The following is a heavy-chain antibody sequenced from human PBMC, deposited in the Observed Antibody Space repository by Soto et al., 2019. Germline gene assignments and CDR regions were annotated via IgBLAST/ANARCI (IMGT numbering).Heavy chain of an antibody. CDR2: ISYDGGNK. V-gene: IGHV3-30-3*01. J-gene: IGHJ6*02. Sequence: GGSLRLSCAASGFTFSSYDMHWVRQAPGKGLEWVAVISYDGGNKYYADSVKGRFTISRDNSKNTLYLQMNSLRAEDTAVYYCARTWAYDFWSGSPDAMDVWGQGTTVTVSS. CDR1: GFTFSSYD. CDR3: ARTWAYDFWSGSPDAMDV. D-gene: IGHD3-3*01.